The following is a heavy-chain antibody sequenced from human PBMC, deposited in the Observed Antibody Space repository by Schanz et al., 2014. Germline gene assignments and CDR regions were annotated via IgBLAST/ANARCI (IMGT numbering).Heavy chain of an antibody. J-gene: IGHJ4*02. V-gene: IGHV3-21*06. CDR3: AKAPYADYGYFHY. Sequence: EVQLLESGGGLVQPGGSLRLSCAASRFTFSSYAMNWVRQSPGKGLEWVAFLSFDSRHIYYADSVKGRFTISRDNAKSSLHLQMNSLRADDTAVYYCAKAPYADYGYFHYWGQGTLVPVSS. CDR1: RFTFSSYA. D-gene: IGHD4-17*01. CDR2: LSFDSRHI.